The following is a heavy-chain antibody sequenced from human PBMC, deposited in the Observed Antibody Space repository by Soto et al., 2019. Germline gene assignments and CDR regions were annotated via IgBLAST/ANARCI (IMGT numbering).Heavy chain of an antibody. CDR2: IKQDGSEK. D-gene: IGHD2-2*01. V-gene: IGHV3-7*01. Sequence: VQLVESGGGLVQPGGSLRLSCAASGFTFSSYWMSWVRQAPGKGLEWVANIKQDGSEKYYVDSVKGRFTISRDNAKNSLYLQMNSLRAEDTAVYYCARERRIGIGYCSSTSCPIYYYYMDVWGKGTTVTVSS. CDR3: ARERRIGIGYCSSTSCPIYYYYMDV. J-gene: IGHJ6*03. CDR1: GFTFSSYW.